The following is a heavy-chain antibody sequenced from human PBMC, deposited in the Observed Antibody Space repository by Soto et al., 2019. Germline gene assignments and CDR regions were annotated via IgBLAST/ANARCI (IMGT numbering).Heavy chain of an antibody. J-gene: IGHJ4*02. Sequence: EVQLLESGGGLVQPGGSLRLSCAASGFTFSTYAMSWVRQAPGKGLEWVSTIGGSGSTYYTDSVKGRLTISRDNSKNTVYLQMNSLRAEDTAVYYCAKRASTTLKYFDYWGQGTLVTVSA. V-gene: IGHV3-23*01. CDR1: GFTFSTYA. D-gene: IGHD6-6*01. CDR2: IGGSGST. CDR3: AKRASTTLKYFDY.